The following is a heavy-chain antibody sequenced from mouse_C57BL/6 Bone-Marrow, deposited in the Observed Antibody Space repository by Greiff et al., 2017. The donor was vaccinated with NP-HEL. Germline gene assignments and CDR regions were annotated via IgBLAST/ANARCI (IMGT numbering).Heavy chain of an antibody. V-gene: IGHV5-4*03. CDR3: ARAPFTVEMDY. Sequence: EVMLVESGGGLVKPGGSLKLSCAASGFTFSSYAMSWVRQTPEKRLEWVATISDGGSYTYYPDNVKGRFTISRDNAKNNLYLHMSHLKSEDTAMYYCARAPFTVEMDYWGQGTSVTVSS. CDR1: GFTFSSYA. CDR2: ISDGGSYT. J-gene: IGHJ4*01. D-gene: IGHD1-1*01.